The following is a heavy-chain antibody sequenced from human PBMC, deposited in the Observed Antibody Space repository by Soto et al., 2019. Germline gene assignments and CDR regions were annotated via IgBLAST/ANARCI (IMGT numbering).Heavy chain of an antibody. J-gene: IGHJ4*02. CDR3: ARGPNSDC. CDR1: GFSVGGNY. CDR2: IYSGGNP. V-gene: IGHV3-53*01. D-gene: IGHD2-21*01. Sequence: EKRLVQSGGGLVQPGGSLRLSCAASGFSVGGNYMSWVRQAPGKGLELVSLIYSGGNPFYEDSMKGRFTLSRDNSNNMLYLQMDSLRAEDTAVYYCARGPNSDCWGQGTLVIVSS.